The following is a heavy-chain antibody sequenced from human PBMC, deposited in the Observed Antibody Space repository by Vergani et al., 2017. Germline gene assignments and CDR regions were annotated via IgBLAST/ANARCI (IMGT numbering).Heavy chain of an antibody. CDR1: GFPFSTYG. Sequence: QVQLVESGGGVVQPGESLRLSCAASGFPFSTYGMHWVRQAPGKGLEWVAFIQKYGIDKFYADSVRGRFTISRDNSKNTLFLQMNSLKDEDTAVYYCTTAWGLYYLHGEYFQYWGRGTLVSVSS. D-gene: IGHD3-10*01. CDR3: TTAWGLYYLHGEYFQY. CDR2: IQKYGIDK. V-gene: IGHV3-30*02. J-gene: IGHJ1*01.